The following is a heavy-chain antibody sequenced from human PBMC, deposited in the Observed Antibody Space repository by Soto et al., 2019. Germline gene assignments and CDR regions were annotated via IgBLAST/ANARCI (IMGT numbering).Heavy chain of an antibody. V-gene: IGHV4-39*01. Sequence: PSETLSLTCTVSGGSITGASYYWSWIRQPPGKGLEWIGSIYYSGSTYYNPSLKSRVTISVDTSKNQFSLKLSSVTAADTAVYYCARLGATLLYSSSWDYFDYWGQGTLVTVSS. J-gene: IGHJ4*02. CDR1: GGSITGASYY. CDR3: ARLGATLLYSSSWDYFDY. D-gene: IGHD6-13*01. CDR2: IYYSGST.